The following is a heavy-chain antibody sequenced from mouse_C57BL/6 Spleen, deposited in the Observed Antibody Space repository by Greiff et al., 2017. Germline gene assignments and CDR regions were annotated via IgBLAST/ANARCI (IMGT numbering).Heavy chain of an antibody. V-gene: IGHV1-78*01. CDR1: GYTFTDHT. CDR3: ARRVYSNDWYFDV. D-gene: IGHD2-5*01. Sequence: VQLQESDAELVKPGASVKLSCKVSGYTFTDHTLHWMKQRPEQGLEWIGYIYPRDGSTKYNEKFKGKATLTADKSSSTAYMQLNSLTSEDSAVYVCARRVYSNDWYFDVWGTGTTVTVSS. J-gene: IGHJ1*03. CDR2: IYPRDGST.